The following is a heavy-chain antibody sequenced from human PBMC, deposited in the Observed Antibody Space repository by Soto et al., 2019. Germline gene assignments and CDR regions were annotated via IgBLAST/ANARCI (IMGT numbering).Heavy chain of an antibody. V-gene: IGHV3-9*01. Sequence: PGGSLRLSCAASGFTFSDYAMHWVRQAPGKGLEWVSGISWNSGSIGYADSAKGRFTISRDNSKNSLYLKMNSLRAEDTALYYCASPPPRIALAGTRCGYAFDIWGQGTMVTVSS. CDR3: ASPPPRIALAGTRCGYAFDI. CDR2: ISWNSGSI. CDR1: GFTFSDYA. J-gene: IGHJ3*02. D-gene: IGHD6-19*01.